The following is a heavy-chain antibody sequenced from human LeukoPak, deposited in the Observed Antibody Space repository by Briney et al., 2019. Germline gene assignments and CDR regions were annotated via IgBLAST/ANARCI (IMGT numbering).Heavy chain of an antibody. V-gene: IGHV1-18*01. Sequence: ASVKVSCKASGYTFTSYGISWVRQAPGQGLEWMGWISAYNGNTNYAQKLQGRVTMTTDTSTSTAYRELRSLRSDDTAVYYCARPYGDYAQFDYWGQGTLVTVSS. D-gene: IGHD4-17*01. CDR1: GYTFTSYG. J-gene: IGHJ4*02. CDR2: ISAYNGNT. CDR3: ARPYGDYAQFDY.